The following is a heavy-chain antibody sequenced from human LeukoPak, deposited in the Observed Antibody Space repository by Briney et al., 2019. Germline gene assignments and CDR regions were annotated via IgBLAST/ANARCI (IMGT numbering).Heavy chain of an antibody. Sequence: SETLSLTCAVYGGSFSGYYWSWIRQPPGKGLEWIGEINHSGSTNYNPSLKSRVTISVDTSKNQFSLKLSSVTAADTAVYYCARLIYCSSTSCQPIYYYYYMDVWGKGTTVTVSS. CDR1: GGSFSGYY. CDR3: ARLIYCSSTSCQPIYYYYYMDV. V-gene: IGHV4-34*01. CDR2: INHSGST. J-gene: IGHJ6*03. D-gene: IGHD2-2*01.